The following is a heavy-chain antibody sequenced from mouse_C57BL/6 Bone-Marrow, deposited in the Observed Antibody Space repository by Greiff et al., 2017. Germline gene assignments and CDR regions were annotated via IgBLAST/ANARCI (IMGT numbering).Heavy chain of an antibody. V-gene: IGHV1-64*01. CDR2: IHPNSGST. Sequence: QVQLQQPGAELVKPGASVKLSCKASGYTFTSYWMHWVKQRPGQGLEWIGMIHPNSGSTNYNEKFKSKATLTVDKSSSPAYMQLSSLTSEDSAVYYCARGGAYYSLDYWGQGTTLTVSS. D-gene: IGHD2-12*01. J-gene: IGHJ2*01. CDR1: GYTFTSYW. CDR3: ARGGAYYSLDY.